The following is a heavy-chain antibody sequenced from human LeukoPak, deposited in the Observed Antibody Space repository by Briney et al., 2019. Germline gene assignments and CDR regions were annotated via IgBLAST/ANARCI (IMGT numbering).Heavy chain of an antibody. D-gene: IGHD3-9*01. V-gene: IGHV1-69*05. CDR3: ARGLNYFDWLLPDY. Sequence: SVKVSCKASGGTFSSYAISWVRQAPGQGLEWMGRVIPIFGTANYAQKFQGRVTITTDESTSTAYMELSSLRSEDTAVYYCARGLNYFDWLLPDYWGQGTLVTVSS. CDR2: VIPIFGTA. CDR1: GGTFSSYA. J-gene: IGHJ4*02.